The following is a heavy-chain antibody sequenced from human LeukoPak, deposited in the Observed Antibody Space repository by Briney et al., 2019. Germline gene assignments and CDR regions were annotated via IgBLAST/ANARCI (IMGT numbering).Heavy chain of an antibody. CDR1: GFTFSSYS. Sequence: TGGSLRLSCAASGFTFSSYSMNWVRQAPGKGLEWVSSISSSSSYIYYADSVKGRFTISRDNAKNSLYLQMNSLRAEDTAVCYCARDPVGVRYSSGPGAKFDYWGQGTLVTVSS. CDR3: ARDPVGVRYSSGPGAKFDY. J-gene: IGHJ4*02. CDR2: ISSSSSYI. D-gene: IGHD6-19*01. V-gene: IGHV3-21*01.